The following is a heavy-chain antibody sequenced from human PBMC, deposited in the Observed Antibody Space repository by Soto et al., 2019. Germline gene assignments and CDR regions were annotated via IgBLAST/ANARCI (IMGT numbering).Heavy chain of an antibody. D-gene: IGHD3-10*01. CDR3: ARRRRETRGWFDP. CDR1: GGSISSSSYY. Sequence: QLQLQESGPGLVKPSETLSLTCTVSGGSISSSSYYWGWIRQPPGKGLEWIGNIYFAGSTDPSPSLKSRVTMSVDTSKNQFSLKLSSVTAADTAVYYCARRRRETRGWFDPWGQGTLVIVSS. CDR2: IYFAGST. J-gene: IGHJ5*02. V-gene: IGHV4-39*01.